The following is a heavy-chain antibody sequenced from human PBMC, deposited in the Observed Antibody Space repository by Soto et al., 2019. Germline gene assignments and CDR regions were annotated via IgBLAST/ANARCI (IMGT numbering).Heavy chain of an antibody. V-gene: IGHV4-59*08. CDR3: ARLGRYQMGIFDY. CDR2: IYDSGST. D-gene: IGHD2-2*01. CDR1: GGSISSYY. J-gene: IGHJ4*02. Sequence: QVQLQESGPGLVKPSETLSLTCTVSGGSISSYYWSWIRQPPGQGLEYIGYIYDSGSTNYNPSLKSRVPISVDTSKTQFSLKLSSVTAADTALYYCARLGRYQMGIFDYWGQGTLVTVSS.